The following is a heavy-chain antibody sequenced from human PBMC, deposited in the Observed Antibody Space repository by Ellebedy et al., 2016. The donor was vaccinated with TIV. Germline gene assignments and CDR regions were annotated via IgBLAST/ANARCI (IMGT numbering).Heavy chain of an antibody. CDR2: ISAYNGNT. Sequence: ASVKVSCKVSGYTLTELSMHWVRQAPGKGLEWMGWISAYNGNTNYAQKLQGRVTMTTDTSTSTAYMELRSLRSDDTAVYYCARDYYDRRKGYYYYGMDVWGQGTTVTVSS. D-gene: IGHD3-22*01. CDR3: ARDYYDRRKGYYYYGMDV. V-gene: IGHV1-18*01. CDR1: GYTLTELS. J-gene: IGHJ6*02.